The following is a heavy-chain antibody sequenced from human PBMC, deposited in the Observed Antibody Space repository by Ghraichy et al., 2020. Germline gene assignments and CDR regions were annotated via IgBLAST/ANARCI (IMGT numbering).Heavy chain of an antibody. D-gene: IGHD1-26*01. CDR2: ISAYNGNT. Sequence: ASVKVSCKASGDTFTSYGMSWVRQAPGQGLEWMGWISAYNGNTNYGQKVQGRVTMTTDTSTSTAYMELRSLRSDDTAVYYCARGHLIGSSDYWGQVTLVTVSS. V-gene: IGHV1-18*01. J-gene: IGHJ4*02. CDR1: GDTFTSYG. CDR3: ARGHLIGSSDY.